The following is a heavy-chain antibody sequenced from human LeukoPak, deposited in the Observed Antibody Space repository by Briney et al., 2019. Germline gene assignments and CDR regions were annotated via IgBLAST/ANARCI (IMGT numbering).Heavy chain of an antibody. Sequence: SVKLSCNSSGYPFTSYGISLVRQAPGQGLEWVGWISAYNGNTNYAQKLQGRVTMTTDTSTSTAYMELRSLRSDDTAVYYCARVGYDVPRDVWGQGTKVTVSS. J-gene: IGHJ6*02. CDR3: ARVGYDVPRDV. V-gene: IGHV1-18*01. D-gene: IGHD5-12*01. CDR2: ISAYNGNT. CDR1: GYPFTSYG.